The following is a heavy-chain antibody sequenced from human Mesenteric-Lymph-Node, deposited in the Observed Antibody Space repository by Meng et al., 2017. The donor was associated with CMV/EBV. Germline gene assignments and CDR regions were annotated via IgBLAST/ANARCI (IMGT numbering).Heavy chain of an antibody. D-gene: IGHD2-2*01. J-gene: IGHJ4*02. CDR3: AQAASPCSSTHCFYFDD. CDR1: GFTFNSYA. CDR2: ISYDATNI. V-gene: IGHV3-30*18. Sequence: GESLKISCVASGFTFNSYAMNWVRQAPGRGLEWVAIISYDATNIHYADSVKGRFTISRDNSKNTLYLQMNSLRAEDTAVYYCAQAASPCSSTHCFYFDDWGQGTLVTVSS.